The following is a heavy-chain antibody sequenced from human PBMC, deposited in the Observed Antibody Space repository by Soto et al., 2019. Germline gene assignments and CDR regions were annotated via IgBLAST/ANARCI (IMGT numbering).Heavy chain of an antibody. V-gene: IGHV4-39*01. J-gene: IGHJ5*02. CDR2: IYYSGST. CDR1: GGSISSSSYY. Sequence: QLQLQASGPGLVKPSETLSLTCTVSGGSISSSSYYWGWIRQPPGKGLEWIGSIYYSGSTYYNPSLKSRVTISVDTSKNQFCLKLSSVTAADTAVYYCATGVVVTAIPIYWFDPWGQGTLVTVSS. CDR3: ATGVVVTAIPIYWFDP. D-gene: IGHD2-21*02.